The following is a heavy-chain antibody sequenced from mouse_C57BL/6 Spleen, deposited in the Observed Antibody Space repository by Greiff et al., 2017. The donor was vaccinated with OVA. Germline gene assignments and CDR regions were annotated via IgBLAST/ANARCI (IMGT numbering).Heavy chain of an antibody. J-gene: IGHJ2*01. CDR3: ARWDYYGYFDY. V-gene: IGHV14-2*01. D-gene: IGHD1-1*01. Sequence: VQLQQSGAELVKPGASVKLSCTASGFNIKDYYMHWVKQRTEQGLEWIGRIDPEDGETKYAPTFQGKATITADTSSNTAYLQLSSLTSEDTAVYYCARWDYYGYFDYWGQGTTLTVSS. CDR2: IDPEDGET. CDR1: GFNIKDYY.